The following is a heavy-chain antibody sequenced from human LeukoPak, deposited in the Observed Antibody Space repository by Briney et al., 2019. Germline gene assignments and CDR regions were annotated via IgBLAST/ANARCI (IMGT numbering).Heavy chain of an antibody. J-gene: IGHJ6*03. D-gene: IGHD3-22*01. CDR3: ARGRITMIVVAPVGYYYYMDV. V-gene: IGHV1-8*03. CDR2: MNPNSGNT. Sequence: ASVKVSCKASGYTFTSYDINWVRQATGQGLEWMGWMNPNSGNTGYAQKFQGRVTITTDESTSTAYMELSSLRSEDTAVYYCARGRITMIVVAPVGYYYYMDVWGKGTTVTVSS. CDR1: GYTFTSYD.